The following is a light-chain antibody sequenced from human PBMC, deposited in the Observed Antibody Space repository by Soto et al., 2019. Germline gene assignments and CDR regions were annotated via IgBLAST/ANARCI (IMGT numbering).Light chain of an antibody. CDR3: RSYTSSSTLVV. Sequence: QSALTQPASVSGSPGQSITISCTGTSSDVGGYNYVSWYQQHPGKAPKLMIYDVSNRPSGVSNRFSGSKSGNTASLTISGLQAEDEADYDCRSYTSSSTLVVFGTGTKLTVL. V-gene: IGLV2-14*01. CDR2: DVS. CDR1: SSDVGGYNY. J-gene: IGLJ1*01.